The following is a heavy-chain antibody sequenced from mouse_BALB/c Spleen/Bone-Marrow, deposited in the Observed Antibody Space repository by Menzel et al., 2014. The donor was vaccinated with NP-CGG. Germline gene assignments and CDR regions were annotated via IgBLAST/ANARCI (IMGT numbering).Heavy chain of an antibody. J-gene: IGHJ2*01. D-gene: IGHD2-4*01. CDR3: ARSGDYGQFDY. CDR2: INPSTGYT. V-gene: IGHV1-7*01. Sequence: QVQLKESGTELAKPGASVKMSCKASGHTFTSYWMHWVKQRPGQGPEWIGYINPSTGYTEFYQNFKDKATLTADKSSSTAYMQLSSLTSEDSAVYYCARSGDYGQFDYWGQGTTLTVSS. CDR1: GHTFTSYW.